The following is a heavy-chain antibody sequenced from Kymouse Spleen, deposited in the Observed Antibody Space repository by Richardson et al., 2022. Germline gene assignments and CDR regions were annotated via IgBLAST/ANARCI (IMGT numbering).Heavy chain of an antibody. Sequence: QVQLQQWGAGLLKPSETLSLTCAVYGGSFSGYYWSWIRQPPGKGLEWIGEINHSGSTNYNPSLKSRVTISVDTSKNQFSLKLSSVTAADTAVYYCARGRIAARPDLYFDYWGQGTLVTVSS. CDR2: INHSGST. D-gene: IGHD6-6*01. CDR3: ARGRIAARPDLYFDY. CDR1: GGSFSGYY. J-gene: IGHJ4*02. V-gene: IGHV4-34*01.